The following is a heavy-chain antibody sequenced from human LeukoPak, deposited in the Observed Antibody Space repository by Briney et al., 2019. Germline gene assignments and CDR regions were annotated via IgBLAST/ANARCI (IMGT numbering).Heavy chain of an antibody. J-gene: IGHJ4*02. Sequence: SETLSLTCTVSVGSISSYYWSWIPQPPGQGLEWFSDIYYSGSTNYNPSLKSRVTISVDTSKNQFSLKLSSVTAADTAVYYCARDGTGTGSCDYWGQGTLVTVYS. V-gene: IGHV4-59*01. CDR3: ARDGTGTGSCDY. CDR2: IYYSGST. CDR1: VGSISSYY. D-gene: IGHD2-8*02.